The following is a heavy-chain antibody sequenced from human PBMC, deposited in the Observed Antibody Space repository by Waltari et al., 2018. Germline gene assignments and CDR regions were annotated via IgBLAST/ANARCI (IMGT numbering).Heavy chain of an antibody. V-gene: IGHV4-34*01. D-gene: IGHD2-15*01. CDR1: GASFNGSY. CDR3: ARHGRIRAVALIDS. Sequence: QVQLQQWGAGLMKPSETLSLTCAVYGASFNGSYWSWVRQPPGKGLEWIGEINDSGNTNYNPSLKTRVSMSVDTSKNQFSLKLTSVTAADTAVYYCARHGRIRAVALIDSWGQGTLVTVSS. CDR2: INDSGNT. J-gene: IGHJ4*02.